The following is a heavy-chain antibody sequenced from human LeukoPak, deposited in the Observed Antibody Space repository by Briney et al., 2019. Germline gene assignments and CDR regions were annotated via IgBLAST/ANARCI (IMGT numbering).Heavy chain of an antibody. Sequence: GGSLRLSCAASGVSVRSNFMSWVRQAPGKGLERVSVLYNGGTTVYADSVKGRFTISRDNSENTLYLHMNSLRADDTAVYYCVADTDYDALDIWGQGTMVTVSS. D-gene: IGHD4-11*01. V-gene: IGHV3-53*01. J-gene: IGHJ3*02. CDR2: LYNGGTT. CDR3: VADTDYDALDI. CDR1: GVSVRSNF.